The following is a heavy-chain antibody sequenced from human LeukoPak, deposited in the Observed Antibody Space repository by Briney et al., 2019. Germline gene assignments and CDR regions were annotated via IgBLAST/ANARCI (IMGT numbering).Heavy chain of an antibody. CDR2: INPNSGGT. D-gene: IGHD3-22*01. Sequence: GASVKVSCKASGYTFTSYGISWVRQAPGQGLEWMGWINPNSGGTNYAQKFQDRVTMTRDTSISTAYMELSRLRSDDTAVYYCARDVHYYDSSGFGYWGQGTLVTVSS. J-gene: IGHJ4*02. CDR1: GYTFTSYG. CDR3: ARDVHYYDSSGFGY. V-gene: IGHV1-2*02.